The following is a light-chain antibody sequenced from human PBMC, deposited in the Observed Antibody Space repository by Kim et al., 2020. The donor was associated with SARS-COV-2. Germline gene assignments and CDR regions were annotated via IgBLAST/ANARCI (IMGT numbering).Light chain of an antibody. CDR2: GNS. CDR3: QSYDSGLSGSV. Sequence: VTIACTGSSSKIGADYDVNWYKQLPGTAPKVLIYGNSNRPSGVPDRFSGSKSGTSASLAITGLQAEDEADYYCQSYDSGLSGSVFGGGTQLTVL. CDR1: SSKIGADYD. J-gene: IGLJ3*02. V-gene: IGLV1-40*01.